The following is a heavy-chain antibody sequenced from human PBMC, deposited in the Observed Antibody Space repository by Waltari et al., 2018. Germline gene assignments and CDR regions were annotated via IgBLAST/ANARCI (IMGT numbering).Heavy chain of an antibody. CDR1: GFPFREYG. Sequence: QVELVESGGDVVQTGRSLRLSCATSGFPFREYGMHWLRQVPGKGREWVGDIWHDGSKKYYADSVKGRFTISRDNSKNTVYLQISNLRPEDTAMYFCSKPLQFSNVFEVWGQGTRVIVSS. V-gene: IGHV3-33*08. CDR3: SKPLQFSNVFEV. CDR2: IWHDGSKK. D-gene: IGHD3-16*01. J-gene: IGHJ6*02.